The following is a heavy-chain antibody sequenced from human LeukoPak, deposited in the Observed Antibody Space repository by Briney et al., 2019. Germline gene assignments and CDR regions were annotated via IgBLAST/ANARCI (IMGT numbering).Heavy chain of an antibody. Sequence: SETLSLTCTVSGGSISSYYWSWIRQSPGKGLEWIGYIYYSGSTNYNPSLKSRVTISIDTSKNQFSLKLSSVTAADTAVYYCARDKGSGNRAFDIWGQGSMVTVSS. CDR3: ARDKGSGNRAFDI. V-gene: IGHV4-59*01. J-gene: IGHJ3*02. D-gene: IGHD4-23*01. CDR1: GGSISSYY. CDR2: IYYSGST.